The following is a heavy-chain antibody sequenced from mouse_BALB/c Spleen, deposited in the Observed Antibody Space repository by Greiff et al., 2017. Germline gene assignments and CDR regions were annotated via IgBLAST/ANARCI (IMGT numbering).Heavy chain of an antibody. CDR1: GYAFSSYW. CDR2: IYPGDGDT. J-gene: IGHJ4*01. D-gene: IGHD1-2*01. V-gene: IGHV1-80*01. CDR3: ARARDGVYAMDY. Sequence: VKLMESGAELVRPGSSVKISCKASGYAFSSYWMNWVKQRPGQGLEWIGQIYPGDGDTNYNGKFKGKATLTADKSSSTAYMQLSSLTSEDSAVYFCARARDGVYAMDYWGQGTSVTVSS.